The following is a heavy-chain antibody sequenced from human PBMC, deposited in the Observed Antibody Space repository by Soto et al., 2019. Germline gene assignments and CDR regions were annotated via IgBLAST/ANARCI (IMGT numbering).Heavy chain of an antibody. CDR1: GGSISSYY. D-gene: IGHD4-17*01. J-gene: IGHJ5*02. CDR3: ARIGGLGDYDWFDP. CDR2: IYYSGST. Sequence: SETLSLTCTVSGGSISSYYWSWIRQPPGKGLEWIGYIYYSGSTNYNPSLKSRVTISVDTSKNQFSLKLSSVTAADTAVYYCARIGGLGDYDWFDPWGQGTLVTVS. V-gene: IGHV4-59*01.